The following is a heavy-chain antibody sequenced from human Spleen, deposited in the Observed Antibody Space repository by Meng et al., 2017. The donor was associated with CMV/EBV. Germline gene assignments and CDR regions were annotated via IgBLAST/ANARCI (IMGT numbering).Heavy chain of an antibody. V-gene: IGHV4-4*02. CDR1: GGSISSNDW. CDR2: ISHSGST. J-gene: IGHJ4*02. CDR3: ARKYWSGYHFDY. D-gene: IGHD3-3*01. Sequence: TCAVSGGSISSNDWWNWVRQPPGKELEWIGEISHSGSTNYNPSLKSRVTISVDKSKNQFSLNLSSVTATDTAVYYCARKYWSGYHFDYWGQGTLVTVSS.